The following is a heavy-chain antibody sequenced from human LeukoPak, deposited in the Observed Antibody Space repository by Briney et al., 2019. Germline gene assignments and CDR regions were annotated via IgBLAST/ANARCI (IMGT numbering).Heavy chain of an antibody. V-gene: IGHV4-39*01. Sequence: SETLSHTCTVSGGSISSSSYYWGWIRQPPGKGLEWIGSIYYSGSTYYNPSLKSRVTISVDTSKNQFSLKLSSVTAADTAVYYCARRSVDIVATIVDYWGQGTLVTVSS. J-gene: IGHJ4*02. CDR3: ARRSVDIVATIVDY. CDR1: GGSISSSSYY. D-gene: IGHD5-12*01. CDR2: IYYSGST.